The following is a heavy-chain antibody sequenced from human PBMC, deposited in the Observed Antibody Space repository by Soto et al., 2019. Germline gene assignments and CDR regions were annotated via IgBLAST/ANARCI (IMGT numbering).Heavy chain of an antibody. CDR1: GFTFRNNV. J-gene: IGHJ4*02. CDR3: AKNGLDNSPSAIDS. Sequence: GGSLRLSCAASGFTFRNNVLSWVRQAPGKGLDWVSGITGSGRDTYYADSVKGRFTISRDNSKNMVFLQMNSLRAEDTALYYCAKNGLDNSPSAIDSWGPGTLVIVSS. V-gene: IGHV3-23*01. D-gene: IGHD2-8*01. CDR2: ITGSGRDT.